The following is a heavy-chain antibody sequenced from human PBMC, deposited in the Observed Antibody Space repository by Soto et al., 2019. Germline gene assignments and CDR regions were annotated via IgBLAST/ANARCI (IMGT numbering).Heavy chain of an antibody. J-gene: IGHJ4*02. CDR1: GGTFSSYA. V-gene: IGHV1-69*01. D-gene: IGHD6-19*01. CDR2: IIPIFGTA. CDR3: ARRGGYGSGWDY. Sequence: ASVKVSCKASGGTFSSYAISWVRQAPGQGLEWMGGIIPIFGTANYAQKFQGRVTITADESTSTAYMELSSLRSEDTAVYYCARRGGYGSGWDYWGQGTLVTVS.